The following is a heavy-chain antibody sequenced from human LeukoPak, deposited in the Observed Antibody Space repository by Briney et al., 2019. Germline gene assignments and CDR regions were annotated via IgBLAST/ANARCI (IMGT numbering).Heavy chain of an antibody. J-gene: IGHJ4*02. CDR3: AKASLYGSGSYHFDY. Sequence: GGSLRLSCAASGFTFSSYSMNWVRQAPGKGLEWVSYISSSSSTIYYADSVKGRFTISRDNSKNTLYLQMNSLRAEDTAVYYCAKASLYGSGSYHFDYWGQGTLVTVSS. V-gene: IGHV3-48*01. D-gene: IGHD3-10*01. CDR1: GFTFSSYS. CDR2: ISSSSSTI.